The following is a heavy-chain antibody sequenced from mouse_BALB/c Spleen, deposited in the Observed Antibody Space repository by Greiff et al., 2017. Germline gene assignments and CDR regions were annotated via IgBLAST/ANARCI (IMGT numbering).Heavy chain of an antibody. Sequence: EVKVVESGGGLVKPGGSLKLSCAASGFTFSSYAMSWVRQSPEKRLEWVAEISSGGSYTYYPDTVTGRFTISRDNAKNTLYLEMSSLRSEDTAMYYCARDRGDGYWYFDVWGAGTTVTVSS. CDR3: ARDRGDGYWYFDV. CDR2: ISSGGSYT. D-gene: IGHD2-3*01. CDR1: GFTFSSYA. J-gene: IGHJ1*01. V-gene: IGHV5-9-4*01.